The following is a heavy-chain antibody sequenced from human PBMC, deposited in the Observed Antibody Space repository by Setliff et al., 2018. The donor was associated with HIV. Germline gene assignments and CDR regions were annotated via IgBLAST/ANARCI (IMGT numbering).Heavy chain of an antibody. V-gene: IGHV1-46*02. CDR1: GYTFNNYY. D-gene: IGHD3-16*02. Sequence: ASVKVSCKASGYTFNNYYMHWARQAPGQGLEWMGIINPSDNRTYYAQKFQGRVTMTRGTSTSSVYMELRSLRSEDTAVYYCARAYYDSVWGSHRYRFYYFDYWGQGSLVTVSS. CDR3: ARAYYDSVWGSHRYRFYYFDY. CDR2: INPSDNRT. J-gene: IGHJ4*02.